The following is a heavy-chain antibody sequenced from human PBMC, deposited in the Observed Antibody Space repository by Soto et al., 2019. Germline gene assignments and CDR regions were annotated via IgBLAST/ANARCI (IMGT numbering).Heavy chain of an antibody. CDR1: GDSVSSNSAA. Sequence: SQTLSLPCAISGDSVSSNSAAWNWIRQSPSRGLEWLGRTYYRSKWYNDYAVSVKSRITINPDTSKNQFSLRLNSVTPEDTAVYYCARGLEGYGYSYYYYGMDVWGQGTTVTVSS. J-gene: IGHJ6*02. D-gene: IGHD5-18*01. V-gene: IGHV6-1*01. CDR2: TYYRSKWYN. CDR3: ARGLEGYGYSYYYYGMDV.